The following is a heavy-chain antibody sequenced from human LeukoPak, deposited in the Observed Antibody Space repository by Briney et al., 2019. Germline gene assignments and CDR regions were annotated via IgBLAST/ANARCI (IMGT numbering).Heavy chain of an antibody. Sequence: GGSLRLSCAASGFTFSSYGMHWVRQAPGKGLEWVAFIRYDGSNKYYADSVKGRFTISRDKSKNTLYLQMNSLRAEDTAVYYCAKGLGDGSRKVSLYYWGQGTLVTVSS. CDR3: AKGLGDGSRKVSLYY. CDR1: GFTFSSYG. CDR2: IRYDGSNK. V-gene: IGHV3-30*02. J-gene: IGHJ4*02. D-gene: IGHD3-16*01.